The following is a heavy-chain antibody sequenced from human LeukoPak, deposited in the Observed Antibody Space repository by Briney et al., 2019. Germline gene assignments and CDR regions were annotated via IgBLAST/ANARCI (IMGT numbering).Heavy chain of an antibody. J-gene: IGHJ4*02. CDR1: AYTFTSYA. V-gene: IGHV1-18*01. Sequence: ASLTLSCKASAYTFTSYAISWLRQAPGPGLEAMAWISAYNGNTNYAQKFQGRVTMTPDTCTSIAYMELRSMTSDHTAVYYCARLNNYGDYGYWGQGTLVTVSS. CDR2: ISAYNGNT. CDR3: ARLNNYGDYGY. D-gene: IGHD4-17*01.